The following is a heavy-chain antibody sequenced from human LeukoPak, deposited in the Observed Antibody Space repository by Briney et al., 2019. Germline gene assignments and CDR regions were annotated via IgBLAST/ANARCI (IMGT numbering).Heavy chain of an antibody. CDR2: IHYSGST. Sequence: SETLSHTRTLCGSTYTYYWSWIRQPPGKGLGWIGYIHYSGSTNYNPSLKSRVTMSLDTSKNQVSLKLSSATAADTAVYYCARHRTSWISGAFDIWGQGTMVTVSS. CDR1: GSTYTYY. J-gene: IGHJ3*02. V-gene: IGHV4-59*08. CDR3: ARHRTSWISGAFDI. D-gene: IGHD2-2*01.